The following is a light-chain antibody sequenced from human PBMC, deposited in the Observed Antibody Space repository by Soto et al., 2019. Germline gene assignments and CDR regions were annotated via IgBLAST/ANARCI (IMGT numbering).Light chain of an antibody. V-gene: IGKV3-20*01. J-gene: IGKJ3*01. Sequence: EIVLTQSPGTLSLSPGERATLSCRASQSVSSSYLAWYQQKPGQAPRLLIYGASSRATGIPDRFGGSGSGTDFTLTISRLEPEDFAVYYCQQYGSSLVTFGPGTKVDIK. CDR3: QQYGSSLVT. CDR1: QSVSSSY. CDR2: GAS.